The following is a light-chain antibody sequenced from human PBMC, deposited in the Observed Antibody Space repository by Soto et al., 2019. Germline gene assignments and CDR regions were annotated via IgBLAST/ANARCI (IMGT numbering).Light chain of an antibody. V-gene: IGKV1-39*01. Sequence: DIQMTQSPSSLSASVGDTVTITCRASQIISTYLTWYQQKPGKAPELLIYAAYNLQSGVPSRFSGSGSGTECTLTISSLQPEDFAAYYCQQSYDMPWTFGQGTKVEIK. CDR3: QQSYDMPWT. CDR1: QIISTY. CDR2: AAY. J-gene: IGKJ1*01.